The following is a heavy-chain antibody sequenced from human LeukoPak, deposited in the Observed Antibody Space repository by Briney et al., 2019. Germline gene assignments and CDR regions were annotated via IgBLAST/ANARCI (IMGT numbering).Heavy chain of an antibody. CDR1: GFTFSSYG. CDR2: IRYDGSNK. J-gene: IGHJ2*01. CDR3: AKDVSIFGPYWYFDL. Sequence: GGSLRLSCAASGFTFSSYGMHWVRQAPGKGVEWVAFIRYDGSNKYYADSVKGRFTISRDNSKNTLYLQMNSLRAEDTAVYYCAKDVSIFGPYWYFDLWGRGTLVTVSS. D-gene: IGHD3/OR15-3a*01. V-gene: IGHV3-30*02.